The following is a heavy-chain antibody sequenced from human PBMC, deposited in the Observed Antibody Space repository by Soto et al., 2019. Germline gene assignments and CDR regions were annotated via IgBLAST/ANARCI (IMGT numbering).Heavy chain of an antibody. Sequence: PSQTLSLTCAISGDSVSSNHATWDWIRQSPSRGLEWLGRTYSRSKWYTDYALSVRSRININPDTSKNQFSLQLTSVTPEDAAVYYCARGNSGLRAFDVWGQGTMVTVSS. CDR2: TYSRSKWYT. V-gene: IGHV6-1*01. D-gene: IGHD6-19*01. CDR3: ARGNSGLRAFDV. CDR1: GDSVSSNHAT. J-gene: IGHJ3*01.